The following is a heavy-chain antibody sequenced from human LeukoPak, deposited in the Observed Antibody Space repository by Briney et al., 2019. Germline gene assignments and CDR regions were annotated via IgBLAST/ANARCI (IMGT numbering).Heavy chain of an antibody. Sequence: GASVKVSCXASGYTFTGYYMHWVRQAPGQGLEWMGRINPNSGGTNYAQKFQGRVTMTRDTSISTAYMELSRLRSDDTAVYYCARRGYSNYYFDYWGQGTLVTVSS. CDR2: INPNSGGT. J-gene: IGHJ4*02. CDR1: GYTFTGYY. V-gene: IGHV1-2*06. D-gene: IGHD4-11*01. CDR3: ARRGYSNYYFDY.